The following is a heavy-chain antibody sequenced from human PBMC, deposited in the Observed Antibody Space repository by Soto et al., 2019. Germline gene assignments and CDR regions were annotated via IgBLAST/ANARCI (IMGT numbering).Heavy chain of an antibody. CDR2: IYYSGST. CDR3: ARGGTTVTPNWFDP. CDR1: GGSISSGDYY. Sequence: ASETLSLTCTVSGGSISSGDYYWSWIRQPSGKGLEWIGYIYYSGSTYYNPSLKSRVTISVDTSKNQFSLKLSSVTAADTAVYYCARGGTTVTPNWFDPWGQGTLVTVSS. J-gene: IGHJ5*02. V-gene: IGHV4-30-4*01. D-gene: IGHD4-4*01.